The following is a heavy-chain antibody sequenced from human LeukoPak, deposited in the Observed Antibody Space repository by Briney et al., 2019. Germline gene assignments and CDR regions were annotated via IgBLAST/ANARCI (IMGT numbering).Heavy chain of an antibody. CDR2: LSSRGGSK. J-gene: IGHJ4*02. CDR3: AKDFLGGYQDY. V-gene: IGHV3-23*01. D-gene: IGHD3-22*01. CDR1: GFNFSSSG. Sequence: GGSLRLSCAASGFNFSSSGMSWVRQAPGKGREWVSFLSSRGGSKYYADSVRGRFTISRDNSKNTLYLQMNSLRAEDTAVYYCAKDFLGGYQDYWGQETLVSVSS.